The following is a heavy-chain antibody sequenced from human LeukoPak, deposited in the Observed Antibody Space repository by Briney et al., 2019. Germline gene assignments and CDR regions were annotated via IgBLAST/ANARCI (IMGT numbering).Heavy chain of an antibody. J-gene: IGHJ4*02. CDR1: GLTLSDYG. Sequence: GGPLRLSCAASGLTLSDYGMTWVRQTPGNGLEWVSSITGSGLHTYYVDSVKGRFVISRDNSKTTLYLQMNSLRAEDTAVYYCAKGLRIPSNWGQGIMVTVSS. D-gene: IGHD2-21*01. CDR2: ITGSGLHT. V-gene: IGHV3-23*01. CDR3: AKGLRIPSN.